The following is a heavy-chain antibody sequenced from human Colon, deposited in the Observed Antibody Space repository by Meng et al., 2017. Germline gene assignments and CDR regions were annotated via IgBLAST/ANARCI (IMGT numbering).Heavy chain of an antibody. Sequence: SETLSLTCSVSGVSVSGGTYYWSWIRQPPGKGLEWIGHIHYSGSTNYNPSLKSRATFSVDTSKNLFSLEMNSVTAADTAVYYCARGQDSAKVGYWGQGTLVTVSS. CDR1: GVSVSGGTYY. V-gene: IGHV4-61*01. CDR2: IHYSGST. D-gene: IGHD5-18*01. CDR3: ARGQDSAKVGY. J-gene: IGHJ4*02.